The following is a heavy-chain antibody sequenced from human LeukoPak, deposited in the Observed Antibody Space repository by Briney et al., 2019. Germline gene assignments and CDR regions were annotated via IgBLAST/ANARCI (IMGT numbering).Heavy chain of an antibody. Sequence: GGSLRLSCAASGLTFSNFPMHWVRQAPGKGLEWVALVQDDGATTNYADSVRGRFTISRDNSKSTVYLQMNSLKPDDTAVYYCATQSITLVVVISPFDYWGQGTLVTVSS. D-gene: IGHD3-22*01. CDR3: ATQSITLVVVISPFDY. J-gene: IGHJ4*02. CDR1: GLTFSNFP. CDR2: VQDDGATT. V-gene: IGHV3-30*02.